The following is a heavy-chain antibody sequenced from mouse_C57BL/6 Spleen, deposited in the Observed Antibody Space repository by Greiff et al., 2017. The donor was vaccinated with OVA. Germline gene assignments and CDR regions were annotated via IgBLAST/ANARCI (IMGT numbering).Heavy chain of an antibody. J-gene: IGHJ2*01. D-gene: IGHD3-2*02. CDR1: GYTFTSYW. CDR2: IHPNSGST. V-gene: IGHV1-64*01. CDR3: ARDSSGSLDY. Sequence: VQLQQPGAELVKPGASVKLSCKASGYTFTSYWMHWVKQRPGQGLEWIGMIHPNSGSTNYNEKFKSKATLTVDKSSSTAYMQLSSLTSEDSPVYYCARDSSGSLDYWGQGTTLTVSS.